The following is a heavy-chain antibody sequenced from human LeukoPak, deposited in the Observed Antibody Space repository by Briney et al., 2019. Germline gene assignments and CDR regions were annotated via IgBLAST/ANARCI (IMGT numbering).Heavy chain of an antibody. Sequence: GGSLRLSCAASGFTFRIFGLNWVRQAPGKGPEWVSYIDARSGITYYADSVQGRFTISRDDARESVFLQMDGLRVDDTAVYYCARTYDFGRGPPGDAFDNWGPGTWVIVFS. CDR1: GFTFRIFG. J-gene: IGHJ3*02. CDR2: IDARSGIT. V-gene: IGHV3-48*04. D-gene: IGHD3-3*01. CDR3: ARTYDFGRGPPGDAFDN.